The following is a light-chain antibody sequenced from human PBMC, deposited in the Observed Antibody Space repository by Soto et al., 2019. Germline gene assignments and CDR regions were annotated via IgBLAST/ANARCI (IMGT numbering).Light chain of an antibody. Sequence: QSVLTQPPSVSAAPGQKVTISCSGSSSNIGNNYVSWYQQLPGAAPKIVIRDNNERPSGIPDRFAGSKSGTSATLGITGLQTGDEADYYCGTWDSSLSGVVFGGGTKVTVL. CDR3: GTWDSSLSGVV. CDR1: SSNIGNNY. V-gene: IGLV1-51*01. CDR2: DNN. J-gene: IGLJ2*01.